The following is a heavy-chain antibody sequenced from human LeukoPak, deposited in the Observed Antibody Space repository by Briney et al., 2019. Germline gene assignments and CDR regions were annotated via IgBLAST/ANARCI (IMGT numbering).Heavy chain of an antibody. J-gene: IGHJ4*02. Sequence: KPSETLSLTCTVSGGSISSYYWSWIRQPPGKGLEWIGYIYYSGSNNYNPSLKSRVTISVDTSKNQFSLKPSSVTAADTAVYYCARHDSSAWYGGVDHWGQGTLVTVSS. CDR2: IYYSGSN. CDR1: GGSISSYY. V-gene: IGHV4-59*08. CDR3: ARHDSSAWYGGVDH. D-gene: IGHD6-19*01.